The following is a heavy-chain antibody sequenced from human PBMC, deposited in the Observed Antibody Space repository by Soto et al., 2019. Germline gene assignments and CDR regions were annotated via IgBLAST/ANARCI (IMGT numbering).Heavy chain of an antibody. V-gene: IGHV1-3*01. Sequence: GASVKVSCKASGYTFTSYSMHWVLEAPGQRLEWMGWINAGNGNTKYSQKFQGRVTITRDTSASTAYMELSSLRSEDTAVYYCARDSDSSPSLYYYYYYGMDVWGQGTTVTVSS. CDR2: INAGNGNT. CDR3: ARDSDSSPSLYYYYYYGMDV. J-gene: IGHJ6*02. CDR1: GYTFTSYS. D-gene: IGHD6-13*01.